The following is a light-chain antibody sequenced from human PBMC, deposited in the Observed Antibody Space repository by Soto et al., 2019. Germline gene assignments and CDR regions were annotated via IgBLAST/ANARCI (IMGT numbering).Light chain of an antibody. J-gene: IGLJ2*01. Sequence: QSALTQPPSASGSPGQSVTISCTGTSSDVGGYNYVSWYQQHPGKAPKLMIYELSKRPSGVPDRFSGSKSGNTASQTVSGLQAEDEADYYCSSYAGSNNFVVFGGGTKLTVL. CDR2: ELS. V-gene: IGLV2-8*01. CDR1: SSDVGGYNY. CDR3: SSYAGSNNFVV.